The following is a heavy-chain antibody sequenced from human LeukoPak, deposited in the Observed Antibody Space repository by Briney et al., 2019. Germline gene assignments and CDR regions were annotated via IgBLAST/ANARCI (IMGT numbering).Heavy chain of an antibody. V-gene: IGHV1-69*04. Sequence: ASVKVSCKASVGTFSSYAISWVRQAPGQGLEWMGRIIPILGIANYAQKFQGRVTITADKSTSTAYMELSSLRSEDTAVYYCAGVYGSGSYYYYGMDVWGQGTTVTVSS. J-gene: IGHJ6*02. CDR3: AGVYGSGSYYYYGMDV. CDR1: VGTFSSYA. D-gene: IGHD3-10*01. CDR2: IIPILGIA.